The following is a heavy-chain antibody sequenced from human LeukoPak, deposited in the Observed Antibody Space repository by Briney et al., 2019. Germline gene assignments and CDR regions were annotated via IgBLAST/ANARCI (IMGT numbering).Heavy chain of an antibody. CDR2: IYHGGNT. V-gene: IGHV4-31*03. Sequence: SETLSLTCTVSGGSIGSGGYFWSWIRQNPGKGLEWIVYIYHGGNTYYNPSLESRVTITVDSSKNQYLLTLSPMTDADTAKYYCARVRYYGSGEELDPWGQGTLVTVSS. J-gene: IGHJ5*02. CDR3: ARVRYYGSGEELDP. CDR1: GGSIGSGGYF. D-gene: IGHD3-10*01.